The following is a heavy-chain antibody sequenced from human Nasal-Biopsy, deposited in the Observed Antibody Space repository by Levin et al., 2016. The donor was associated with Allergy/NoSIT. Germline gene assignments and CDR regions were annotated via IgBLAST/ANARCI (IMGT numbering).Heavy chain of an antibody. D-gene: IGHD3-9*01. J-gene: IGHJ6*02. V-gene: IGHV3-30*02. Sequence: GESLKISCAASGFTFKDYGFHWVRQAPGKGLEWVALILYDGSQKHYADSVKGRFSISRDNAKNTVYLEMNSLRVEDSAVYYCARVGNWLLSHFYYHLDGWGQGTTVTVSS. CDR3: ARVGNWLLSHFYYHLDG. CDR2: ILYDGSQK. CDR1: GFTFKDYG.